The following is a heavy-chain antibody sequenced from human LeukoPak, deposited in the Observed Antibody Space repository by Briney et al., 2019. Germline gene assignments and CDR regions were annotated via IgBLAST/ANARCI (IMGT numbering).Heavy chain of an antibody. CDR1: GFTFSSYW. V-gene: IGHV3-7*04. CDR2: IKQDGSEK. D-gene: IGHD4-11*01. Sequence: GGSLRLSCAASGFTFSSYWMSWGRQARGKGVEWVANIKQDGSEKYYVDSEEGGFTISRDHANNSLYLQMNSLRAEDTAVYYCARLPYTNYGMDVWGQGTTVTVSS. CDR3: ARLPYTNYGMDV. J-gene: IGHJ6*02.